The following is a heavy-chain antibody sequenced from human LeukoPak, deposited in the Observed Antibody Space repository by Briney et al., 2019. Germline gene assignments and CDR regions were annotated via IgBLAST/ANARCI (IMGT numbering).Heavy chain of an antibody. CDR3: ARDPLDCSSTSCYVEGAFDI. CDR2: TYHSGST. CDR1: GYSISSGYY. J-gene: IGHJ3*02. Sequence: SETLSLTCTVSGYSISSGYYWGWIRQPPGKGLEWIGTTYHSGSTYYNPSLKSRVTISVDTSKNQFSLKLSSVTAADTAVYYCARDPLDCSSTSCYVEGAFDIWGQGTMVTVSS. V-gene: IGHV4-38-2*02. D-gene: IGHD2-2*01.